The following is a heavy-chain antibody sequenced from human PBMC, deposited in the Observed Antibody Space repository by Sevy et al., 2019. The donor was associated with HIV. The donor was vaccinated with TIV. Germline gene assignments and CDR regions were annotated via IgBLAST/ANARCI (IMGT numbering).Heavy chain of an antibody. D-gene: IGHD1-7*01. V-gene: IGHV3-33*01. Sequence: GGSLRLSCVASGFTFSTYAMHWVRQVPGKGLEGVGDVWYDGSNENYVDSVKGRCNISRDNSKNTLYLQLNSLRVEDTTVYYCARDFQLRAFDIWGQGTMVTVSS. CDR1: GFTFSTYA. J-gene: IGHJ3*02. CDR3: ARDFQLRAFDI. CDR2: VWYDGSNE.